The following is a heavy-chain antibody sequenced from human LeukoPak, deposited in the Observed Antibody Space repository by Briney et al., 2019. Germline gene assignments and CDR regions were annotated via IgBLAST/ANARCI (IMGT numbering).Heavy chain of an antibody. J-gene: IGHJ4*02. V-gene: IGHV3-30-3*01. CDR2: ISYDGSNK. CDR3: ARGGYSSFYFDY. D-gene: IGHD6-19*01. Sequence: AGGSLRLSCAASGFTFSSYAMHWVRQAPGKGLEWVAVISYDGSNKYYADSVKGRFTISRDNSKNTLYLQMNSLRAEDTAVYYCARGGYSSFYFDYWGQGTLVTVSS. CDR1: GFTFSSYA.